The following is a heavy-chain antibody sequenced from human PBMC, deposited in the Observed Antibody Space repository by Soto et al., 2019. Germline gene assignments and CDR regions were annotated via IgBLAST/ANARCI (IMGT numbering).Heavy chain of an antibody. J-gene: IGHJ6*02. D-gene: IGHD3-10*01. CDR3: AKGSSGGSGSYYKPNYYYYGMDV. CDR2: ISYDGSNK. V-gene: IGHV3-30*18. CDR1: GFTFSSYG. Sequence: VGSVRLSCAASGFTFSSYGMHWVRQAPGKGLGWVAVISYDGSNKYYADSVKGRFTISRDNSKNTLYLQMNSLRAEDTAVYYCAKGSSGGSGSYYKPNYYYYGMDVWGQGTTVTVSS.